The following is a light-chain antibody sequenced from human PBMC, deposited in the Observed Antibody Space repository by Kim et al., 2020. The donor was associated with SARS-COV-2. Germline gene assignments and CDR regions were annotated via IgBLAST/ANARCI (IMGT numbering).Light chain of an antibody. J-gene: IGKJ2*03. Sequence: SASIGDRVSITWRASQSVDRWLAWYQQRPGKAPKLLIYDATDLKSGVPSRFSGRGSGTEFTLTITSLQPDDFGTYYCQQYSTYSYSLGQGTKLEIK. CDR1: QSVDRW. CDR3: QQYSTYSYS. V-gene: IGKV1-5*01. CDR2: DAT.